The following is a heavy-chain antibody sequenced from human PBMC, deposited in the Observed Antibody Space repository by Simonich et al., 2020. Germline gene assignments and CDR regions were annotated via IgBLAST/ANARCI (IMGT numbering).Heavy chain of an antibody. CDR3: ARCGLVNYDILTGYHNWFAP. Sequence: QVQLQQWGAGLLKPSETLSLTCAVYGGSYSGYYRSWISQPPGKGLEWIGEINHSGSTNSNPYIKINVARSVDTSKNQFSLTLSSVTAADTAVYYCARCGLVNYDILTGYHNWFAPWGQGTLVTVSS. CDR1: GGSYSGYY. CDR2: INHSGST. J-gene: IGHJ5*02. V-gene: IGHV4-34*01. D-gene: IGHD3-9*01.